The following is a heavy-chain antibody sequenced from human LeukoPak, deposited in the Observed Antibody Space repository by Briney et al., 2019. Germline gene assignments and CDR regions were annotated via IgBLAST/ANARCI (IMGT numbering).Heavy chain of an antibody. D-gene: IGHD1-26*01. Sequence: GGSLRLSCAASGFTFSSYSVNSVRQAPGKGLGLVSSIRSSSSYIYYAASVKGRFTISRDNARNSLYLQMNSRRAEDTAVYYCASLDSGSYSPFDYWGQGTLVTVSS. J-gene: IGHJ4*02. CDR2: IRSSSSYI. CDR3: ASLDSGSYSPFDY. CDR1: GFTFSSYS. V-gene: IGHV3-21*01.